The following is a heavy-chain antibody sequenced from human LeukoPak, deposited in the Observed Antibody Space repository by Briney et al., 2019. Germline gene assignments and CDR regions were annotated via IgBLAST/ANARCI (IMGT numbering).Heavy chain of an antibody. V-gene: IGHV3-23*01. CDR1: GFTFSSYA. CDR3: AKNPRNWTYNWFDP. D-gene: IGHD1-1*01. Sequence: QPGGSLRLSCAASGFTFSSYAMSWVRQAPGKGLEWVSDISGSGGSTYYADSVKGRFTISRDNSRNTLYLQMNSLRAEDTAVYYCAKNPRNWTYNWFDPWGQGTLVTVSS. J-gene: IGHJ5*02. CDR2: ISGSGGST.